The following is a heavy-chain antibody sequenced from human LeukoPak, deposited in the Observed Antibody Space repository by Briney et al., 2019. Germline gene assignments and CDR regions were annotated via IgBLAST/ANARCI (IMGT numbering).Heavy chain of an antibody. J-gene: IGHJ4*02. Sequence: PGGSLRLSCAASGFTFSSYSMNWVRQAPGKGLEWVSYISSSSSTIYYADSVKGRFTISRDNAKNSLYLQMNSLRAEDTAVYYCAAYDYVWGSYRYSSNYWGQGTLVTVSS. CDR3: AAYDYVWGSYRYSSNY. CDR1: GFTFSSYS. CDR2: ISSSSSTI. D-gene: IGHD3-16*02. V-gene: IGHV3-48*04.